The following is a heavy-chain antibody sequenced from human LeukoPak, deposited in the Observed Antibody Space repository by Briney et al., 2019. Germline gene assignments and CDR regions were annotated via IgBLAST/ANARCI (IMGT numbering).Heavy chain of an antibody. V-gene: IGHV4-39*07. CDR2: IFCGST. CDR3: AKSNGYGLVDI. Sequence: PSETLSLTCTVSGGSISTSNYYWGWIRQPPGKGLEWIGNIFCGSTYYSPSLRSRVTISLDTSRNQFSLKLNSVTAADTAVYYCAKSNGYGLVDIWGQGTMVTVSS. D-gene: IGHD3-10*01. CDR1: GGSISTSNYY. J-gene: IGHJ3*02.